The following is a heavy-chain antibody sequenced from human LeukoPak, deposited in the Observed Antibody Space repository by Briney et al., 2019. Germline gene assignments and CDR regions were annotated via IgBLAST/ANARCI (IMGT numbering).Heavy chain of an antibody. J-gene: IGHJ4*02. CDR1: GFTVNNNH. Sequence: PGGSLRLSCAASGFTVNNNHMSWVRQAPGKGLEWVSLIQSGSTHYADSVKGRFTISRDNSKDTLYLRMNSLRAEDTAVYYCARDRGDTSGWPIIDYWGQGTLVTVSS. D-gene: IGHD6-19*01. CDR2: IQSGST. V-gene: IGHV3-66*01. CDR3: ARDRGDTSGWPIIDY.